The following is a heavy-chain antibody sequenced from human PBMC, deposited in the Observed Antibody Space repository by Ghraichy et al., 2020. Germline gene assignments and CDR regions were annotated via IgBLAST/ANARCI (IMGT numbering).Heavy chain of an antibody. V-gene: IGHV3-23*01. J-gene: IGHJ6*02. CDR2: ISGSGGST. CDR1: GFTFISHG. CDR3: ARTPSRLRILEWLPQFYGMDV. Sequence: GGSLRLSCATSGFTFISHGMSWVRQAPGKGLEWVSGISGSGGSTYYADSVKGRFTIYIESSKSTLYLQMNSLRAEDTAVYYCARTPSRLRILEWLPQFYGMDVWGQGTTVTVSS. D-gene: IGHD3-3*01.